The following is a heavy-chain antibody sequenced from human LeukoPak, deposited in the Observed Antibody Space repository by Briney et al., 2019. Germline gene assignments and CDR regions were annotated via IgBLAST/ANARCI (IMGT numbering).Heavy chain of an antibody. J-gene: IGHJ4*02. CDR1: GLSFSSYG. V-gene: IGHV3-30*03. CDR3: ARTREQWQVLDY. CDR2: ISHEGSGN. Sequence: GGSLRLSCAASGLSFSSYGMHWVRQAPGKGLEWVAVISHEGSGNYYADSVKGRFTISRDNSKNMVYLQMNSLRAEDTAVYYCARTREQWQVLDYWGQGTLVTVSS. D-gene: IGHD6-19*01.